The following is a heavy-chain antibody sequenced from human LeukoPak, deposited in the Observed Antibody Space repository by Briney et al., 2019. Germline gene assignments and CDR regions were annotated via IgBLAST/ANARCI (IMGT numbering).Heavy chain of an antibody. CDR2: INQDGSEK. CDR3: ARAYSSGCFDC. V-gene: IGHV3-7*04. J-gene: IGHJ4*02. D-gene: IGHD6-19*01. CDR1: GFTFNSYW. Sequence: GGSLRLFCAASGFTFNSYWMSWVRQAPGKGLEWVANINQDGSEKYYVDSVKGRFTISRDNAKNSLYLQMNSLRAEDTAVYYCARAYSSGCFDCWGQGTLVTVSS.